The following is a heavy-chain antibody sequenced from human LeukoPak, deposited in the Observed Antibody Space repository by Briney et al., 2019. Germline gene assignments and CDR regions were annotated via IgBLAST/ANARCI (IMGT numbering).Heavy chain of an antibody. V-gene: IGHV1-2*04. CDR3: ARGHGRGYYDSSGLDY. D-gene: IGHD3-22*01. CDR1: GYTFTGYY. CDR2: INPNSGGT. J-gene: IGHJ4*02. Sequence: GASVKVSCKASGYTFTGYYMHWVRQAPGQGLEWMGWINPNSGGTNYAQKFQGWVTMTRDTSISTAYMELSRLRSDDTAVYYCARGHGRGYYDSSGLDYWGQGTLVTVSS.